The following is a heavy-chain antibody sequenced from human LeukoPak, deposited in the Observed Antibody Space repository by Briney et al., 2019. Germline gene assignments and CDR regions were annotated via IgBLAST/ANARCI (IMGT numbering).Heavy chain of an antibody. V-gene: IGHV3-74*01. CDR2: LISDGSST. CDR1: GFTFRSHW. J-gene: IGHJ4*02. D-gene: IGHD3-10*01. CDR3: ARGHVPGSDRHWDY. Sequence: GGSLRLSCAASGFTFRSHWLHWVREVPGKGLVWVEGLISDGSSTSYADSAKGRFAISRHNVKNTLYLQMNSLTAEDTAVYYCARGHVPGSDRHWDYWGQGTLVTVSS.